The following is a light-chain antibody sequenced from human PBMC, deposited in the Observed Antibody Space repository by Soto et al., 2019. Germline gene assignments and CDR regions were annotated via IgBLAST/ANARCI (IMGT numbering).Light chain of an antibody. J-gene: IGKJ5*01. CDR2: GAS. V-gene: IGKV3-20*01. CDR1: QSVSSSY. CDR3: QQYGSSPPTT. Sequence: EIVLTQSPGTLSLSPGERATLSCRASQSVSSSYLAWYQQKPGQAPRLLIYGASSRATGIPDRFSGSGSGTDFTLTITRLEPEDFAVYYCQQYGSSPPTTFGPGPRPAV.